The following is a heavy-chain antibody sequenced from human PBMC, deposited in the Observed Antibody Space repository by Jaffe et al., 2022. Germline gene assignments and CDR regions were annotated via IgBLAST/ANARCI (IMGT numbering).Heavy chain of an antibody. CDR1: GGSISSYY. D-gene: IGHD4-17*01. CDR3: ARDGGVTTHNWFDP. Sequence: QVQLQESGPGLVKPSETLSLTCTVSGGSISSYYWSWIRQPPGKGLEWIGYIYYSGSTNYNPSLKSRVTISVDTSKNQFSLKLSSVTAADTAVYYCARDGGVTTHNWFDPWGQGTLVTVSS. J-gene: IGHJ5*02. V-gene: IGHV4-59*01. CDR2: IYYSGST.